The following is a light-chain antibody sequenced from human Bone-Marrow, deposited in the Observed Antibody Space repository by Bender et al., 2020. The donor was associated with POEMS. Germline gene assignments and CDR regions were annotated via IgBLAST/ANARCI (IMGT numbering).Light chain of an antibody. CDR3: NSKRGDTYWV. J-gene: IGLJ3*02. Sequence: QSALTQPRSVSGSPGQSVTISCAGTKSDVGGYNYVSWYQHHPGKAPKLIIYEVYKRPSGVPDRFSGSKSDNTASLTVSGLQPEDEADYFCNSKRGDTYWVFGGGTKVTV. V-gene: IGLV2-8*01. CDR1: KSDVGGYNY. CDR2: EVY.